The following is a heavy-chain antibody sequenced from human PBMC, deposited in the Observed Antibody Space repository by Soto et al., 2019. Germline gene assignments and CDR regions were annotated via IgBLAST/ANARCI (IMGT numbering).Heavy chain of an antibody. V-gene: IGHV3-23*01. J-gene: IGHJ6*02. CDR3: AKVPDIVLNGMDV. CDR1: GFTFSSYA. D-gene: IGHD2-8*01. CDR2: ISGSGGST. Sequence: EVQLLESGGGLVQPGGSLRLSCAASGFTFSSYAMSWVRQAPGKGLEWVSAISGSGGSTYYADSVKGRFTISRDNSKNTLYLQINSLRAEDTAVYYCAKVPDIVLNGMDVWGQGTTVTVSS.